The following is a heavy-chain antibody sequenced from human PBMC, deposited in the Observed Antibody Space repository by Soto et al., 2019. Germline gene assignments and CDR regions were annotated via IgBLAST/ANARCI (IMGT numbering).Heavy chain of an antibody. Sequence: GGSLRLSCAASGFTVSSNYMSWVRQAPGKGLEWVSVIYSGGSTYYADSVKGRFTISRDNSKNTLYLQMNSLRAEDTAVYYFTTDSYISIVIIRFDYWGHGTLVSVSS. CDR2: IYSGGST. V-gene: IGHV3-53*01. CDR3: TTDSYISIVIIRFDY. J-gene: IGHJ4*01. CDR1: GFTVSSNY. D-gene: IGHD3-16*02.